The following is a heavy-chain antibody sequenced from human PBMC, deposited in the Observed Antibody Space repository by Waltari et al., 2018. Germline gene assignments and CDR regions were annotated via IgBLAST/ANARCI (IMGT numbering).Heavy chain of an antibody. CDR2: ISSSGSTI. V-gene: IGHV3-48*03. J-gene: IGHJ3*02. CDR3: ASVPRAGYGGENAFDI. D-gene: IGHD2-21*01. CDR1: GFTFSSYE. Sequence: EVQLVESGGGLVQPGGSLRLSCAASGFTFSSYEMNWVRQAPGKGLEWVFYISSSGSTIYYADSVKGRFTISRDNAKNSLYLQMNSLRAEDTAVYYCASVPRAGYGGENAFDIWGQGTMVTVSS.